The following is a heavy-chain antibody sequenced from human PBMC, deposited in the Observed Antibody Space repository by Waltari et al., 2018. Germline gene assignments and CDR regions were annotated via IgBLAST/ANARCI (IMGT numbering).Heavy chain of an antibody. V-gene: IGHV1-24*01. D-gene: IGHD3-3*01. J-gene: IGHJ4*02. Sequence: QVQLVQSGAELKKPGASVKVSCKVSGYTLTELSMHWVRQVPGKGLEWMGGFDLQQGETVYAQKFQGRLTMTEDTSSDTAYMELSSLRSEDTAVYYCATGRSLNEGTYYDPFHYWGQGTLVTVSS. CDR1: GYTLTELS. CDR2: FDLQQGET. CDR3: ATGRSLNEGTYYDPFHY.